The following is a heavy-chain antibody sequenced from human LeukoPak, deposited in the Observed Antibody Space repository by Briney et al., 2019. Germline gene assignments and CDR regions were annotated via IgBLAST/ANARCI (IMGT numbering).Heavy chain of an antibody. CDR1: GFTFNNYA. CDR2: INDSGDYT. V-gene: IGHV3-23*01. D-gene: IGHD3-16*01. J-gene: IGHJ3*01. Sequence: GGSLRLSCAASGFTFNNYAMSWVRQALGKGLKWVSGINDSGDYTYYADSVKGRFTISRDNSKSTLYLQMNSLRVEDTAEYFCGRDPNGDYVGAFEFWGQGTKVAVSS. CDR3: GRDPNGDYVGAFEF.